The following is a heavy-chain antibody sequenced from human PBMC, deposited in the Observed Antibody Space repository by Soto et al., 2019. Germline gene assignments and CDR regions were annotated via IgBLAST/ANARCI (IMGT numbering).Heavy chain of an antibody. CDR1: GGSISSGGYS. J-gene: IGHJ6*02. CDR2: LYHSGST. D-gene: IGHD3-22*01. CDR3: AGSGYYPNSGMDV. V-gene: IGHV4-30-2*01. Sequence: QLQLQESGSGLVKPSQTLSLTCAVSGGSISSGGYSWSWIRQPPGKGLEWSGYLYHSGSTYYNPAQQSRVTISGDRTKNQFSLKLSSVTAADTAVYYCAGSGYYPNSGMDVWGQGTTVTVSS.